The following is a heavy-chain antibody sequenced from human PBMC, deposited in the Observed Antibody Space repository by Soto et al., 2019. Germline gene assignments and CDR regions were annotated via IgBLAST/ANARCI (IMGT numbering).Heavy chain of an antibody. CDR1: GGIINTGPYY. D-gene: IGHD1-1*01. CDR3: ARGPTGLDP. J-gene: IGHJ5*02. CDR2: IYYSGST. V-gene: IGHV4-31*03. Sequence: SETLSLNNTVSGGIINTGPYYWSWIRQHPGKGLEWIGYIYYSGSTYYNPSLKSRVTISVDTSKNQFSLKLSSVTAADTAVYYCARGPTGLDPWGQGTLVTVS.